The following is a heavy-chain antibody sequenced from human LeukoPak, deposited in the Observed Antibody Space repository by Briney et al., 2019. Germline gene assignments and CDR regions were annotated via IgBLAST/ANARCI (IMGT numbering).Heavy chain of an antibody. Sequence: SETLSLTCAVYGGSFSGYYWSWIRQPPGKGLEWIGSIYYSGSTYYNPSLKSRVTISVDTSKNQFSLKLSSVTAADTAVYYCARQRGYSGYDPYYWGQGTLVTVSS. J-gene: IGHJ4*02. CDR3: ARQRGYSGYDPYY. D-gene: IGHD5-12*01. CDR2: IYYSGST. V-gene: IGHV4-34*01. CDR1: GGSFSGYY.